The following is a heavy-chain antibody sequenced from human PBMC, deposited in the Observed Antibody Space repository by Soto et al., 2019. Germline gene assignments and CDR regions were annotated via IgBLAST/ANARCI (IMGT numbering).Heavy chain of an antibody. CDR2: INPTAGST. D-gene: IGHD3-22*01. V-gene: IGHV1-46*01. J-gene: IGHJ4*02. CDR3: ARGDSSGYSDY. Sequence: ASVKVSCKASGYTFSVYYIHWVRQAPGQGLEWMGIINPTAGSTDYAQNFQGRVTMTRDTSASTVYMQMSSLTSEDAAVYYCARGDSSGYSDYWGQGTLVTVSS. CDR1: GYTFSVYY.